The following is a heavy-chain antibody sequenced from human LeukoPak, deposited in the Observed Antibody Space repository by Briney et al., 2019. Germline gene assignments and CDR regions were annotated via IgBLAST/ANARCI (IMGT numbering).Heavy chain of an antibody. CDR2: ISSSSSYI. J-gene: IGHJ6*02. V-gene: IGHV3-21*01. D-gene: IGHD2-2*01. CDR3: ARVGGCSSTSCYSGSYYYYGMDV. Sequence: KTGGSLRLSCAASGFTFSSYSMNWVRQAPGKGLEWVSSISSSSSYIYYADSVKGRFTISRDNAKNSLYLQMSSLRAEDTAVYYCARVGGCSSTSCYSGSYYYYGMDVWGQGTTVTVSS. CDR1: GFTFSSYS.